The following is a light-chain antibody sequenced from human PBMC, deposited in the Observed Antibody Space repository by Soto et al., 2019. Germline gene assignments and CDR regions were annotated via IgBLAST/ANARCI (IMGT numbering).Light chain of an antibody. V-gene: IGKV3-11*01. CDR2: DAS. Sequence: EIVLTQSPATLSLSPGERATLSCRASQSVSSYLAWYQQKPGQAPRLLIYDASNRATCIPARFSGSGSGTDFTLTISILEPEDFAVYYCQQRSNWPTFGQGTKLEIK. CDR1: QSVSSY. CDR3: QQRSNWPT. J-gene: IGKJ2*01.